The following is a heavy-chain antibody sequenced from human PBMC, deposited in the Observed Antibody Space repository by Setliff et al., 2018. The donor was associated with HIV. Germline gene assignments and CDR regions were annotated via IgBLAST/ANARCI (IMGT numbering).Heavy chain of an antibody. J-gene: IGHJ5*02. CDR1: GGSISSGSYY. CDR3: AKERNPYYYDTSGYSWFDP. Sequence: PSETLSLTCTVSGGSISSGSYYWSWIRQPPGKGLEWVSAISGSGDSTYYADSVKGRFTSSRDNSKSTLYLQMNSLRVEDTAVYYCAKERNPYYYDTSGYSWFDPWGQGTLVTVS. CDR2: ISGSGDST. D-gene: IGHD3-22*01. V-gene: IGHV3-23*01.